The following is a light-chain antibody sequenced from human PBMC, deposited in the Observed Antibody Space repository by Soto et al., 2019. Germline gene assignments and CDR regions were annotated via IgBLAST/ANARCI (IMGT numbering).Light chain of an antibody. CDR2: GNS. CDR3: QSFDSSRFYV. J-gene: IGLJ1*01. Sequence: QSVLTQPPSVSGAPGQRSTISCTGSSSNIGTGYDVHWYQQLPGTAPKLLIYGNSNRPSGVPDRFSGSKSGTSASLAITGLQAEDEADYYCQSFDSSRFYVFGTGTKVTAL. V-gene: IGLV1-40*01. CDR1: SSNIGTGYD.